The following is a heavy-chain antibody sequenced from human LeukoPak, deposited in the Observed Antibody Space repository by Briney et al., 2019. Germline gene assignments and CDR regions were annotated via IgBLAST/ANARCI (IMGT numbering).Heavy chain of an antibody. Sequence: SETLSLTCTVSGGSISSYYWSWIRQPPGKGLEWIGYIYYSGTTNYNPSLKSRVTISVDTSKNQFSLKLSSVTAADTAVYYCAREVDYGGNPFDYWGQGTLVTVSS. V-gene: IGHV4-4*08. D-gene: IGHD4-23*01. CDR2: IYYSGTT. CDR3: AREVDYGGNPFDY. J-gene: IGHJ4*02. CDR1: GGSISSYY.